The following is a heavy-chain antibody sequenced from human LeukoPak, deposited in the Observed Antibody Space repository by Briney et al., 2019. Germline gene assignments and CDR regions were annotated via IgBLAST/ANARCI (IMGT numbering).Heavy chain of an antibody. J-gene: IGHJ4*02. CDR3: TSSVGSPTY. D-gene: IGHD4-23*01. CDR2: IKSKRDGETT. V-gene: IGHV3-15*01. Sequence: PGGSLRLSCAGSGFNFQYAWMTWGRQDPAKGLEWVGRIKSKRDGETTDYAALVKSRFSISRDDSKNTVYLQMNSLRTEDTAVYYCTSSVGSPTYWGQGTLVAVSS. CDR1: GFNFQYAW.